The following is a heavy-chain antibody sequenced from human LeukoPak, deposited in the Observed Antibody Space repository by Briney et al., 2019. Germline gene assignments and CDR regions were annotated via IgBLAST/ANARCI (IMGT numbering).Heavy chain of an antibody. D-gene: IGHD3-10*01. J-gene: IGHJ5*02. V-gene: IGHV4-34*01. CDR1: GGSLIGYY. Sequence: PSETPSLTCAVYGGSLIGYYWSWIRQPPGKGLEWIGEINHSGSTKHSGSTNYNPSLKSRVTISVDTSKNQFSLKLSSVTAADTAVYYCARGGKITMVRGVNPFGTYRNWFDPWGQGTLVTVSS. CDR2: INHSGSTKHSGST. CDR3: ARGGKITMVRGVNPFGTYRNWFDP.